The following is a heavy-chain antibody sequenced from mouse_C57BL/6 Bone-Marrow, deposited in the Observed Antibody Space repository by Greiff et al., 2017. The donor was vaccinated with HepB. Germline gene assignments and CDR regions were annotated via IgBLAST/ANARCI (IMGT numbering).Heavy chain of an antibody. J-gene: IGHJ2*01. Sequence: EVMLVESGGGLVQPGGSMKLSCAASGFTFSDAWMDWVRQSPEKGLEWVAEIRNKANNHATYYAESVKGRFTISRDDSKSSVYLQRNSLRAEDTGIYYCISIYGNYFDYWGQGTTLTVSS. CDR1: GFTFSDAW. CDR2: IRNKANNHAT. CDR3: ISIYGNYFDY. D-gene: IGHD2-1*01. V-gene: IGHV6-6*01.